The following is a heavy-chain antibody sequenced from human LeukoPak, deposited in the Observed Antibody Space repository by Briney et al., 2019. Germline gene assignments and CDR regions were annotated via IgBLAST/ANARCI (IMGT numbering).Heavy chain of an antibody. CDR3: AREYYCRLDY. Sequence: GESLRLSCAAPGFSFSDNYMDWVRQAPGKGLEWVGRIRNKANSYTTDYAASVRGRSTISRDDSKNSLYLEMNSLKTEDTAVYYCAREYYCRLDYWGRGTLVTVSS. V-gene: IGHV3-72*01. CDR1: GFSFSDNY. D-gene: IGHD3-10*01. J-gene: IGHJ4*02. CDR2: IRNKANSYTT.